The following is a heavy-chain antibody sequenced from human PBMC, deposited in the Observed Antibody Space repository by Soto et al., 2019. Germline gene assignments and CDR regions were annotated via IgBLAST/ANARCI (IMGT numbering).Heavy chain of an antibody. J-gene: IGHJ4*02. D-gene: IGHD3-9*01. V-gene: IGHV2-70*11. CDR2: VDWDDDK. CDR3: ARSYYDIMTGMYYFDY. Sequence: ALEWLARVDWDDDKYYNTSLRPRLTISKDTSKREVVLTMTNTDPVDTATYYCARSYYDIMTGMYYFDYWGQGNLVTVSS.